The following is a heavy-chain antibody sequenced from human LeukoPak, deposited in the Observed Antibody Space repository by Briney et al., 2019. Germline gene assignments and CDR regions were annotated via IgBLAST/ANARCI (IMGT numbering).Heavy chain of an antibody. CDR2: ISGSGGST. CDR3: AKGRRHVLGYCSGGNCYGDY. V-gene: IGHV3-23*01. J-gene: IGHJ4*02. Sequence: GGSLRLSCAASGFTFSSHAMSWVRQAPEKGLEWVSAISGSGGSTYYADSVKGRFTISRDNSKNTLYLQMNSLRAEDTAVYYCAKGRRHVLGYCSGGNCYGDYWGQGTLGTVSS. D-gene: IGHD2-15*01. CDR1: GFTFSSHA.